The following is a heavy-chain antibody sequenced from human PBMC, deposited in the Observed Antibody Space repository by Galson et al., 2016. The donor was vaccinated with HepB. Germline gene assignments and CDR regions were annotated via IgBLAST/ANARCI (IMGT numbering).Heavy chain of an antibody. J-gene: IGHJ6*02. D-gene: IGHD5-24*01. CDR3: TKDIWTRDLQFGYFYGVDV. Sequence: SLRLSCAASGFTFDDYAMHWVRQVPGKGLEWVSLISGDGTTIYFADSVKGRLTISKDNSTNSLYLKMNSLRTEDTALYYCTKDIWTRDLQFGYFYGVDVWGRGTTVTVSS. CDR2: ISGDGTTI. V-gene: IGHV3-43*02. CDR1: GFTFDDYA.